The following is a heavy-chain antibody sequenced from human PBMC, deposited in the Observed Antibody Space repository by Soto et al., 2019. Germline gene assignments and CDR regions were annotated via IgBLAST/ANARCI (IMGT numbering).Heavy chain of an antibody. J-gene: IGHJ6*02. D-gene: IGHD2-21*01. CDR2: IIPIFGTA. V-gene: IGHV1-69*13. CDR3: ARDLCGGDCYGMDV. Sequence: PSVKVSCKASGATFSSYAISWVRQAPGQGLEWMGGIIPIFGTANYAQKFQGRVTITADESTSTAYMELSSLRSEDTAVYYCARDLCGGDCYGMDVWGQGTTVTVSS. CDR1: GATFSSYA.